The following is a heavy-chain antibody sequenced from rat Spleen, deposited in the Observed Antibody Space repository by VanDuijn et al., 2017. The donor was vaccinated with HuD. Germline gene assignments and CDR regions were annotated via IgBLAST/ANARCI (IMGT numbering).Heavy chain of an antibody. V-gene: IGHV2-47*01. J-gene: IGHJ2*01. Sequence: QVQLKESGPDLVQPSLTLSLTCTVSGLSLTSNSVSWIRQPPGKGLEWMGVIWNHGGTDYNSAIKSRLSMSRDTSKSQVFLKMNSLQTEDTAMYFCARGSVFFDYWGQGVMVTVSS. CDR3: ARGSVFFDY. CDR2: IWNHGGT. CDR1: GLSLTSNS.